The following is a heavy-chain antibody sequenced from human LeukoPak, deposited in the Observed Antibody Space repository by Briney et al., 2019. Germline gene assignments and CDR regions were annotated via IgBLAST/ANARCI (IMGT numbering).Heavy chain of an antibody. CDR3: ARGRAPVGATRKGYYYYYYMDV. CDR2: IYTSGST. Sequence: SQTLSLTCTVSGGSISSGSYYWSWIRQPAGKGLEWIGRIYTSGSTNYNPSLKSRVTISVDTSKNQFSLKLSSVTAADTAVYYCARGRAPVGATRKGYYYYYYMDVWGKGTTVTVSS. J-gene: IGHJ6*03. CDR1: GGSISSGSYY. D-gene: IGHD1-26*01. V-gene: IGHV4-61*02.